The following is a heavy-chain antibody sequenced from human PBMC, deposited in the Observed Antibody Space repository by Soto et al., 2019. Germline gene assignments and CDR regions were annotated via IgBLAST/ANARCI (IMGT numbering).Heavy chain of an antibody. CDR1: GFSLSDYW. V-gene: IGHV3-74*03. J-gene: IGHJ6*03. D-gene: IGHD3-10*01. CDR3: ARAISAMVRGVTEEVGRRRGGRRTPSKGYYMDV. Sequence: HPGGSLRLSCAASGFSLSDYWMHWVRQVPGKGLLWVSRISVDGRDTTYADSVKGRFTISRDNAKNSLYLQMNSLRAEDTAVYYCARAISAMVRGVTEEVGRRRGGRRTPSKGYYMDVWGKGTTVTVSS. CDR2: ISVDGRDT.